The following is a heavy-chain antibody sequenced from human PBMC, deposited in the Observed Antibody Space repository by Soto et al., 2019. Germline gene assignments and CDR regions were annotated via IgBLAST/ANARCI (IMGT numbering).Heavy chain of an antibody. Sequence: EVQLVESGGGLVKPGGSLRLSCAASGFTFSSYSMNWVRQAPGKGLEWVSSISSSSSYIYYADSVKGRFTISRDNAKNSLYLQMNSLRAEATAVYYCARGAIFGVVRNNWFDPWGQGTLVTVSS. D-gene: IGHD3-3*01. CDR1: GFTFSSYS. CDR3: ARGAIFGVVRNNWFDP. V-gene: IGHV3-21*01. CDR2: ISSSSSYI. J-gene: IGHJ5*02.